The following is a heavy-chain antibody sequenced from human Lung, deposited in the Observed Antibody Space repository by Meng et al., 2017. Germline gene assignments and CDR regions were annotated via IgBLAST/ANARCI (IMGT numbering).Heavy chain of an antibody. D-gene: IGHD4-11*01. CDR2: INHSGST. CDR3: ARGPTTMAHDFDY. V-gene: IGHV4-34*01. CDR1: GGSFSDYY. J-gene: IGHJ4*02. Sequence: HVQRQQWGAGLLKPSYTLSLTCGVSGGSFSDYYWSWIRQPPGKGLEWIGEINHSGSTNYNPSLESRATISVDTSQNNLSLKLSSVTAADSAVYYCARGPTTMAHDFDYWGQGTLVTVSS.